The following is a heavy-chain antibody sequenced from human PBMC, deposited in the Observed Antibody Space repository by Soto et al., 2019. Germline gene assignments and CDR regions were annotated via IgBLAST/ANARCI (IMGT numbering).Heavy chain of an antibody. CDR3: ASPGYCSGGSCYGNWFDP. Sequence: SETLSLTGTVSGGSISSSSYYWGWIRQPPGKGLEWIGSIYYSGSTYYNPSLKSRVTISVDTSKNQFSLKLSSVTAADTAVYYCASPGYCSGGSCYGNWFDPWGQGTLVTVSS. D-gene: IGHD2-15*01. CDR2: IYYSGST. CDR1: GGSISSSSYY. V-gene: IGHV4-39*01. J-gene: IGHJ5*02.